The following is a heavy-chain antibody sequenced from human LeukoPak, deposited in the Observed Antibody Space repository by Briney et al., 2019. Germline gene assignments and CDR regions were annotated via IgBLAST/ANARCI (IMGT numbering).Heavy chain of an antibody. CDR1: GFNFSSYA. V-gene: IGHV3-23*01. Sequence: GSLRLSCAASGFNFSSYAMSWVRQAPGKGLEWVSAISGSGGSTYYADSVKGRFTISRDNSKNTLYLQMNSLRAEDTAVYYCAKDGSGSGWYSRFDYWGQGTLVTVSS. CDR2: ISGSGGST. D-gene: IGHD6-19*01. J-gene: IGHJ4*02. CDR3: AKDGSGSGWYSRFDY.